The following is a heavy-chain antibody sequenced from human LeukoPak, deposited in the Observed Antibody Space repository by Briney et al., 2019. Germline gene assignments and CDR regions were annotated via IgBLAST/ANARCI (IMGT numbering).Heavy chain of an antibody. V-gene: IGHV3-7*01. CDR1: GFTFSSSW. D-gene: IGHD5-12*01. CDR2: IKEDGTAK. CDR3: MRDSGYNAFDI. Sequence: PGGSLRLSCAASGFTFSSSWMAWVRQAPGKGLEWVGNIKEDGTAKNYVVSVRGRFTISRDNAKNSLYLQMNSLRGEDTAVYYCMRDSGYNAFDIWGQGTMVTVSS. J-gene: IGHJ3*02.